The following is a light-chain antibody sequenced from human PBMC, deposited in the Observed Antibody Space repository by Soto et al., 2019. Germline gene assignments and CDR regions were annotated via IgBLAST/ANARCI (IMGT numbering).Light chain of an antibody. CDR1: QSVSSSY. CDR2: GAS. V-gene: IGKV3-20*01. J-gene: IGKJ1*01. Sequence: EIVLTQSPGTLSLSPGERATLSCRASQSVSSSYLAWYQQKPGQAPRLLIYGASSRATGIPDRFSGSGSGTDFTLTISRLENEDFEVYYCQQYGSSHTFGQGTKVDIK. CDR3: QQYGSSHT.